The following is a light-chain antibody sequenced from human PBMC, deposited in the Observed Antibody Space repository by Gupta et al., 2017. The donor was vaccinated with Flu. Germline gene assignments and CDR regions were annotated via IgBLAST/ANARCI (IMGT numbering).Light chain of an antibody. CDR3: QQDDNWPQA. V-gene: IGKV3-15*01. CDR1: QSVSSN. J-gene: IGKJ1*01. CDR2: GAS. Sequence: EIVMTQSPATLSVSPGERATLSCGASQSVSSNLAWYQKKPGQVPRLLIYGASTRATGIPARFSGSGSGTDFTLTISSLQSEDFAFYYCQQDDNWPQAFGQGTKVEIK.